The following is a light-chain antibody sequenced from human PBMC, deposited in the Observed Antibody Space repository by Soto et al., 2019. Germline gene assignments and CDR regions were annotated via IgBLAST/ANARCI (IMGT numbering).Light chain of an antibody. Sequence: QSALTQPPSASGSPGQSVTISCTGTSSDVGGYNYVSWYQHHPGKAPKLMIYEVSKRPSGVPDRFSGSKSGNTASLTVSGLQAEDEADYYCNSYAGSNNGVFGGGTKLTVL. V-gene: IGLV2-8*01. CDR2: EVS. CDR3: NSYAGSNNGV. J-gene: IGLJ3*02. CDR1: SSDVGGYNY.